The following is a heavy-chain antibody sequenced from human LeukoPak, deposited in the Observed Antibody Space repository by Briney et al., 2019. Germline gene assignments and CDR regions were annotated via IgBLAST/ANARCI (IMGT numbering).Heavy chain of an antibody. Sequence: PGGSLRLSCAASGFTFSSYAMHWVRQAPGKGLEWVAVISYDGSNKYYADSVKGRFTISRDNSKNTLYLQMNSLRAEDTAVYYCRVGQQLVVDPGYYFDYWGQGTLVTVSS. CDR2: ISYDGSNK. J-gene: IGHJ4*02. V-gene: IGHV3-30-3*01. CDR3: RVGQQLVVDPGYYFDY. D-gene: IGHD6-13*01. CDR1: GFTFSSYA.